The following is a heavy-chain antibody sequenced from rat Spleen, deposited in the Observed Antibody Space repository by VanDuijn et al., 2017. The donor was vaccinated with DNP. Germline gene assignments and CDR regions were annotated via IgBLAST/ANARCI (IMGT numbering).Heavy chain of an antibody. CDR1: GFTFSDYY. D-gene: IGHD4-3*01. Sequence: EVLLVESGGGLVQPGNSLKLSCAASGFTFSDYYMAWVRQAPTRGLEWVAYIGSDGYAPYYGVSVKGRFTISRDNAKSTLYLQMNSLRSEDMATYYCVRWNSGHFDYWGQGVMVTVSS. CDR3: VRWNSGHFDY. J-gene: IGHJ2*01. V-gene: IGHV5-22*01. CDR2: IGSDGYAP.